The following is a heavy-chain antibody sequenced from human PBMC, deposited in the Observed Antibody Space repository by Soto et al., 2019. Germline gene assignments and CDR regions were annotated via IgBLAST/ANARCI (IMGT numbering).Heavy chain of an antibody. CDR2: ISYDGSNK. CDR3: ARDSHGGGYYYYYGMDV. V-gene: IGHV3-30-3*01. CDR1: GFTFSSYA. D-gene: IGHD2-15*01. Sequence: QVQLVESGGGVVQPGRSLRLSCAASGFTFSSYAMHWVRQAPGKGLEWVAVISYDGSNKYYADSVKGRFTISRDNSKNTLYLQMNSLRAKDTAVYYCARDSHGGGYYYYYGMDVWGQGTPVTVSS. J-gene: IGHJ6*02.